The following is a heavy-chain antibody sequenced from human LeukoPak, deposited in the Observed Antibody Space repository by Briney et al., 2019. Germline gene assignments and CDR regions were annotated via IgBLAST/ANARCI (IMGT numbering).Heavy chain of an antibody. D-gene: IGHD2-2*01. CDR1: GFTFSSYE. CDR3: ARDCSSTSCYLGPDAFDI. J-gene: IGHJ3*02. CDR2: ISSSGSTI. V-gene: IGHV3-48*03. Sequence: GGSLRLSCAASGFTFSSYEMNWVRQAPGKGLEWVSYISSSGSTIYYADSVKGRFTISRDNAKNSLYLQMNSLRAEDTAVYYCARDCSSTSCYLGPDAFDIWGQGTMVTVSS.